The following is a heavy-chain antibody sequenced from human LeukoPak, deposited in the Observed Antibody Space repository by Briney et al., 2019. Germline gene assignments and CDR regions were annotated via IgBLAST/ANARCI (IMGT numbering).Heavy chain of an antibody. D-gene: IGHD1-26*01. CDR2: MNPNSGNT. J-gene: IGHJ6*03. CDR1: GYTFTSYD. CDR3: ARSVGATNYYYYMDV. Sequence: ASVKVSCKASGYTFTSYDINWVRQATGQGLEWMGWMNPNSGNTGYAQKFQGRVTMTRNTSISTAHVELSSLRSEDTAVYYCARSVGATNYYYYMDVWGKGSTVTVSS. V-gene: IGHV1-8*01.